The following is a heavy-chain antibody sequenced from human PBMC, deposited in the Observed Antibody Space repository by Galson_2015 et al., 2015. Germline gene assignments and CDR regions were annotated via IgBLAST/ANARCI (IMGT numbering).Heavy chain of an antibody. Sequence: SLRLSCATSGFPFSNYAMSWVRQAPGKGLEWVSAASSDDSAAYYADSVKGRFTISRDNSKNTLYLQMNSLRAEDTALYYCAKRKYCSSIACYGFDYWGQGTLVTVSS. D-gene: IGHD2-2*01. CDR2: ASSDDSAA. V-gene: IGHV3-23*01. J-gene: IGHJ4*02. CDR1: GFPFSNYA. CDR3: AKRKYCSSIACYGFDY.